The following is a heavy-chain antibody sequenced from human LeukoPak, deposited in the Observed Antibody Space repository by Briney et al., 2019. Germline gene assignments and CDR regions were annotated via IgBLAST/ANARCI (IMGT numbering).Heavy chain of an antibody. CDR1: GFTFSSYA. CDR2: ISYDGSNK. V-gene: IGHV3-30*04. CDR3: ARDYYDILTAGGWPMVAYYFDY. J-gene: IGHJ4*02. Sequence: TGGSLRLSCAASGFTFSSYAMHWVRQAPGKGLEWVAVISYDGSNKYYADSVKGRFTISRDNSKNTLYLQMNSLRAEDTAVYYCARDYYDILTAGGWPMVAYYFDYWGQGTLVTVSS. D-gene: IGHD3-9*01.